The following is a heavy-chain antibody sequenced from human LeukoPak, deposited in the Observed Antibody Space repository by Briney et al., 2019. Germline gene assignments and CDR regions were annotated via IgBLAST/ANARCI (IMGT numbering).Heavy chain of an antibody. V-gene: IGHV3-7*03. Sequence: PGGSLRLSCAVSGFTFSNYWMTWARQAPGKGLEWVSSIKQDGSEKYYVDFVKGRFTVSRDNAKKSLYLQMNNLRAEDTAIYYCARDKSAGADTGSSFYYWGQGVLVTASS. CDR2: IKQDGSEK. D-gene: IGHD3-10*01. J-gene: IGHJ4*02. CDR3: ARDKSAGADTGSSFYY. CDR1: GFTFSNYW.